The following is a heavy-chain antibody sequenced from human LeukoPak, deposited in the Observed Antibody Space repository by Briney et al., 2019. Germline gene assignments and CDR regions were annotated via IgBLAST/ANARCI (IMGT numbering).Heavy chain of an antibody. CDR2: ISSSSSYI. J-gene: IGHJ6*03. Sequence: GGSLRLSCAASGFTFSSYSMNWVRQAPGKGLEWVSSISSSSSYIYYADSVKGRFTISRDNAKNSLYLQMNSLRAEDTAVYYCASGGAAAGTYYMDVWGKGTTVTVSS. D-gene: IGHD6-13*01. CDR3: ASGGAAAGTYYMDV. CDR1: GFTFSSYS. V-gene: IGHV3-21*01.